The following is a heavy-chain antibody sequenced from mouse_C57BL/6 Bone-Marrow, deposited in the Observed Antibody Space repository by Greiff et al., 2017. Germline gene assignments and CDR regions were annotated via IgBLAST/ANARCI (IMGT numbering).Heavy chain of an antibody. Sequence: QVQLQQSGPGLVQPSQSLSITCTVSGFSLTSYGVHWVRQSPGKGLEWLGVIWRGGSTDYNEAFMSRLGITKDNSKSQVFFKMNSLQADDTAIYYCGRLRPFYYAMDYWGQGTSVTVSS. V-gene: IGHV2-5*01. J-gene: IGHJ4*01. CDR2: IWRGGST. D-gene: IGHD2-4*01. CDR3: GRLRPFYYAMDY. CDR1: GFSLTSYG.